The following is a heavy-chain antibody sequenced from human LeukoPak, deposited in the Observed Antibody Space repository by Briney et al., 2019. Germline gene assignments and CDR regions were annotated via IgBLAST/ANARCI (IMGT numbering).Heavy chain of an antibody. Sequence: GGSLRLSCAASGFTFSGSAMHWVRQASGKGLEWVGRIRSKANSYATAYAASVKGRFTISRDDSKSTAYLQMNSLKTEDTAVYYYTRRRDGYNSAYYYYYMDVWGKGTTVTVSS. V-gene: IGHV3-73*01. D-gene: IGHD5-24*01. CDR2: IRSKANSYAT. CDR3: TRRRDGYNSAYYYYYMDV. J-gene: IGHJ6*03. CDR1: GFTFSGSA.